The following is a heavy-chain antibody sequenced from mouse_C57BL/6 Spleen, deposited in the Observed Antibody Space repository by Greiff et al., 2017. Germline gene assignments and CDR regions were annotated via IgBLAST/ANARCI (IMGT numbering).Heavy chain of an antibody. CDR1: GFTFSDYG. CDR2: ISSGSSTI. D-gene: IGHD1-2*01. V-gene: IGHV5-17*01. Sequence: EVQRVESGGGLVKPGGSLKLSCAASGFTFSDYGMHWVRQAPEKGLEWVAYISSGSSTIYYADTGKGRFPISRDNAKNTLFLQMTSLRSEDTAMYYCARNSFLYAMDYWGQGTSVTVSS. J-gene: IGHJ4*01. CDR3: ARNSFLYAMDY.